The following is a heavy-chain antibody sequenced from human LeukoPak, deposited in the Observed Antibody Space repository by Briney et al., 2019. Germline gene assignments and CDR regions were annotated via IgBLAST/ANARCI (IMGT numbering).Heavy chain of an antibody. CDR2: INPNSGDT. CDR1: GYTFTGHY. J-gene: IGHJ4*02. CDR3: AREEVIRGIIITNFDH. D-gene: IGHD3-10*01. Sequence: ASVKVSCKASGYTFTGHYMHWVRQAPGQGLEWMGWINPNSGDTNYAQKFQGRVTMTRATSISTAYMELSRLSFDDTAVYYCAREEVIRGIIITNFDHWGQGTLVTVSS. V-gene: IGHV1-2*02.